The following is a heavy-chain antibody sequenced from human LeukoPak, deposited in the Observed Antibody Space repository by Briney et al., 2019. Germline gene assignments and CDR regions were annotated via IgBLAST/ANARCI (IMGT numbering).Heavy chain of an antibody. CDR3: AKEPATLGATWDY. CDR2: ISGSGSNT. J-gene: IGHJ4*02. V-gene: IGHV3-23*01. D-gene: IGHD1-26*01. Sequence: QPGGSLRLSCATSGFTFITYAMSWVRQAPGKGLEWVSAISGSGSNTYYADSVKGRFTISRDNSKNILYLQMTSLRADDTAVYYCAKEPATLGATWDYWGQGTLVTVSS. CDR1: GFTFITYA.